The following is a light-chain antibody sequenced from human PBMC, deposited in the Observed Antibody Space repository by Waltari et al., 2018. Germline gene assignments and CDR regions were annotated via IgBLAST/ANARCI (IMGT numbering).Light chain of an antibody. CDR1: QSVRSF. J-gene: IGKJ4*01. CDR3: QQCDNWPPLT. V-gene: IGKV3-11*01. CDR2: EAS. Sequence: EIVFTQSPATLSLSPGERATLSCRASQSVRSFLAWYQHKPGQAPRLLIYEASKRATGGPDRFMGSGAGTDFSLTISSLEPEDFAVYYCQQCDNWPPLTFGGGTKVE.